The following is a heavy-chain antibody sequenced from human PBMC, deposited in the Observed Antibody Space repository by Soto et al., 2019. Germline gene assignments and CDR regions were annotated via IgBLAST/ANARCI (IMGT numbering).Heavy chain of an antibody. CDR2: INPNSGGT. V-gene: IGHV1-2*02. CDR1: GYTFTGYY. CDR3: ASRRLGELSNDAFDI. Sequence: ASVKVSCKASGYTFTGYYMHWVRQAPGQGLEWMGWINPNSGGTNYAQKFQGRVTMTRATSISTAYMELSRLRSDDTAVYYCASRRLGELSNDAFDIWGQGTMVTVS. J-gene: IGHJ3*02. D-gene: IGHD3-16*02.